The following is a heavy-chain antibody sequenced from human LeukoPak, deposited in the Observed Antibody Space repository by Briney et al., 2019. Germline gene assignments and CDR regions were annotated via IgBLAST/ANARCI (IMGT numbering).Heavy chain of an antibody. CDR1: GGSSSGYY. J-gene: IGHJ4*02. CDR3: ARDIVVVPAAIQWGFFDY. Sequence: SETLSLTCAVYGGSSSGYYWSWIRQPPGKGLEWIGEINHSGSTNYNPSLKSRVTISVDTSKNQFSLKLSSVTAADTAVYYCARDIVVVPAAIQWGFFDYWGQGTLVTVSS. D-gene: IGHD2-2*02. V-gene: IGHV4-34*01. CDR2: INHSGST.